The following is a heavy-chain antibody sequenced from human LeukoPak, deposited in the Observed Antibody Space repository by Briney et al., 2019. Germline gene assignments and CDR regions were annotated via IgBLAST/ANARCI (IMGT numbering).Heavy chain of an antibody. CDR3: ARDLPKTGYVGASDI. J-gene: IGHJ3*02. V-gene: IGHV1-2*02. D-gene: IGHD5-12*01. CDR2: IIPNSGGT. Sequence: ASVKVSCKASGYTFTGYNIHWVRQAPGQGLEWMGWIIPNSGGTIYAQKFQGRVTMTRDTSISTAYLELNSLTSDDTAVYYCARDLPKTGYVGASDIWGQGTMVTVSS. CDR1: GYTFTGYN.